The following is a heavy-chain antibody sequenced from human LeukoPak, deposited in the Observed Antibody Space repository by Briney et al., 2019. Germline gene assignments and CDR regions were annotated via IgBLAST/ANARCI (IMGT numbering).Heavy chain of an antibody. D-gene: IGHD1-26*01. V-gene: IGHV3-21*01. J-gene: IGHJ4*02. CDR3: ARDLDPIVGANVDY. CDR1: GFTFSSYW. Sequence: GGSLRLSCAASGFTFSSYWMSWVRQAPGKGLEWVSSISSSSSYIYYADSVKGRFTISRDNAKNSLYLQMNSLRAEDTAVYYCARDLDPIVGANVDYWGQGTLVTVSS. CDR2: ISSSSSYI.